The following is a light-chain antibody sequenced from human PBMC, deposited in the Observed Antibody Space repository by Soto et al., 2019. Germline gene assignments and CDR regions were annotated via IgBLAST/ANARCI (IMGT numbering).Light chain of an antibody. CDR3: SSYACSNNFV. CDR2: EVS. V-gene: IGLV2-8*01. CDR1: SSDVGGYNY. Sequence: QSVLTQPPSASGSPGQSVTISCTGTSSDVGGYNYVSWYQQHPGKAPKLMIYEVSKRPSGVPDRFSGSKSGNTASLTVSGLQADDEADYYCSSYACSNNFVFGTGTKLTVL. J-gene: IGLJ1*01.